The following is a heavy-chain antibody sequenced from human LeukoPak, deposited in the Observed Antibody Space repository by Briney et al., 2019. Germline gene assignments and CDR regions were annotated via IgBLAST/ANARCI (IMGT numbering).Heavy chain of an antibody. D-gene: IGHD1-1*01. V-gene: IGHV3-23*01. CDR1: GFTFGSFA. CDR2: FSRNGRDT. CDR3: AKGSLGNWYFFDY. Sequence: GGSLRLSRAASGFTFGSFAMSWVRQAPGKGPEWVSTFSRNGRDTYYADSVKGRFTIFRDNSKNTLYLQMNSLRVEDTAVYYCAKGSLGNWYFFDYWGLGTLVTVSS. J-gene: IGHJ4*02.